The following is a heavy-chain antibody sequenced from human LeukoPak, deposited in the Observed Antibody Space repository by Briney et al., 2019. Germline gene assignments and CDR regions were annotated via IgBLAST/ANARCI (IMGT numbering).Heavy chain of an antibody. J-gene: IGHJ4*02. D-gene: IGHD1-7*01. CDR1: GFTFSSYW. CDR2: IKQDGSEK. CDR3: ARDGEDLELLL. Sequence: GGSLRLSCAASGFTFSSYWMSWVRQAPGEGLEWVANIKQDGSEKYYVDSVKGRFTISRDNAKNSLYLQMNSLRAEDTAVYYCARDGEDLELLLWGQGTLVTVSS. V-gene: IGHV3-7*01.